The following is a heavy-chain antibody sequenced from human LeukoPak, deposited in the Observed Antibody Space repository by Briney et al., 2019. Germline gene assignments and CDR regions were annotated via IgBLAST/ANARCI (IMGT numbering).Heavy chain of an antibody. CDR1: GGSISSYY. J-gene: IGHJ3*02. D-gene: IGHD2-2*01. CDR3: ARGASDIVVVPAPFDI. V-gene: IGHV4-59*01. Sequence: PSETLSLTCTVSGGSISSYYWSWLRQPPGKGLEWIGYIYYSGSTNYNPSLKSRVTISVDTSKNQFSLKLSSVTAADTAVYYCARGASDIVVVPAPFDIWGQGTMVTVSS. CDR2: IYYSGST.